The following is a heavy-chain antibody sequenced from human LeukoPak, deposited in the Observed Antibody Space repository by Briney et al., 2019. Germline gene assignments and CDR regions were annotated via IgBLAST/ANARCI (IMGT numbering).Heavy chain of an antibody. V-gene: IGHV4-59*08. CDR3: ARHAGFGSGYYHDAFDI. CDR1: GDSINDYY. D-gene: IGHD3-22*01. CDR2: IYYSGST. J-gene: IGHJ3*02. Sequence: SETLSLTCTVSGDSINDYYWSWVRQPPGNRLEWIGWIYYSGSTMYSPSLESRVTISLDTSRTQFSLDLNSVTAADTAVYYCARHAGFGSGYYHDAFDIWGQGSMVIVSS.